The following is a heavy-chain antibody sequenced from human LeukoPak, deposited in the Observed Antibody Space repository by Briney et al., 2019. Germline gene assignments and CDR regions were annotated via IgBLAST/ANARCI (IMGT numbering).Heavy chain of an antibody. V-gene: IGHV3-15*01. CDR3: TTDLLYHYDSSGYYLGFDY. CDR2: IKSKTDGGTT. CDR1: GFTFSNAW. J-gene: IGHJ4*02. Sequence: GGSLRLSCAASGFTFSNAWMSWVRQAPGKGLEWVGRIKSKTDGGTTDYAAPVKGRFTISRDDSKNTLYLQMNSLKTEDTAVYYCTTDLLYHYDSSGYYLGFDYWGQGTLVTVSS. D-gene: IGHD3-22*01.